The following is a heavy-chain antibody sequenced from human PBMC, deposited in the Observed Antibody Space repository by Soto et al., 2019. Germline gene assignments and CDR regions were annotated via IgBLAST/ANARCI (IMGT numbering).Heavy chain of an antibody. D-gene: IGHD2-2*01. V-gene: IGHV1-69*01. CDR1: GGTFGSYA. J-gene: IGHJ4*02. CDR2: IIPVSGAA. CDR3: ATALGCRSTSCTLDY. Sequence: QVQLVQSGAEVKKPGSSVKVSCKASGGTFGSYAFSWVRQAPGQGLEWMGGIIPVSGAAHYAQKFQGRVTYTADESTSTAYMELSSLSSQDTDVYYCATALGCRSTSCTLDYWGQGTRVIVSS.